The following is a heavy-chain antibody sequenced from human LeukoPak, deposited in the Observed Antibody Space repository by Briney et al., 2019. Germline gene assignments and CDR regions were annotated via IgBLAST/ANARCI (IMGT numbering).Heavy chain of an antibody. CDR1: GFTFSDYW. CDR2: IKSGGTGI. D-gene: IGHD3-10*01. Sequence: PGGSLRLSCTASGFTFSDYWMYWVRQAPGKGLVWVSRIKSGGTGILYEDFAEGRFTISRDNAKNALYLQMSSLREEDTAVYYCVRGQTIDFWGQGILVTVSS. J-gene: IGHJ4*02. CDR3: VRGQTIDF. V-gene: IGHV3-74*03.